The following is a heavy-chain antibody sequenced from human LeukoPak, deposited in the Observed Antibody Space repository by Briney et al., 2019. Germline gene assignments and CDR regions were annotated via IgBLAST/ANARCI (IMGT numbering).Heavy chain of an antibody. D-gene: IGHD2-21*01. Sequence: GESLKISCKGSGYSFISYWIGWVRQMPGKGLEWMGIIYPTDSNTAYSPSFQGQVTISADKSISTAYLQWSSLKASDTAMYYCVRGCGSFTCPNWLDHWGQGTLVTVSS. CDR1: GYSFISYW. V-gene: IGHV5-51*01. CDR2: IYPTDSNT. CDR3: VRGCGSFTCPNWLDH. J-gene: IGHJ5*02.